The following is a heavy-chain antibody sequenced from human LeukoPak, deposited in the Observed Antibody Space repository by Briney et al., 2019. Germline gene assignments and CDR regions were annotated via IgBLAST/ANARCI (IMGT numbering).Heavy chain of an antibody. CDR2: IHYSGST. V-gene: IGHV4-39*07. J-gene: IGHJ6*03. CDR3: ARGGIAELYYYMDV. CDR1: GASISSSSYY. D-gene: IGHD6-13*01. Sequence: PSETLSLTCTVSGASISSSSYYWAWIRQPPGKGLEWIGSIHYSGSTNYNPSLKSRVTMSVDTSKNQFSLKLSSVTAADTAVYYCARGGIAELYYYMDVWGKGTTVTISS.